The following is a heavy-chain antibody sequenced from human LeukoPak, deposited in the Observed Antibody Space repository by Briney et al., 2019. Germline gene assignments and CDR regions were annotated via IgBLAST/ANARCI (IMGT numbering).Heavy chain of an antibody. CDR2: IYTSGST. V-gene: IGHV4-4*07. CDR3: ARIRSSGWGPNFDY. J-gene: IGHJ4*02. Sequence: SETLSLTCTVSGGFISSYYWSWIRQPAGKGLEWIGRIYTSGSTNYNPSLKSRVTMSVDTSKNQFSLKLSSVTAADTAVYYCARIRSSGWGPNFDYWGQGTLVTVSS. D-gene: IGHD6-19*01. CDR1: GGFISSYY.